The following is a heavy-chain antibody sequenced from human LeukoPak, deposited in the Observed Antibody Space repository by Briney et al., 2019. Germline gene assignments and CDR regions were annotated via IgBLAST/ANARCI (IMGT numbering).Heavy chain of an antibody. CDR3: AKDRAYSYGSLGY. Sequence: GGSLRLSCAASGFTFSSYGMHWVRQAPGKGLEWVAFIQYDGSDKYYADSVKGRFTISRDNSKSTLYLQMNSLRAEDTAVYYCAKDRAYSYGSLGYWGQGTLVAVSS. CDR1: GFTFSSYG. J-gene: IGHJ4*02. V-gene: IGHV3-30*02. D-gene: IGHD5-18*01. CDR2: IQYDGSDK.